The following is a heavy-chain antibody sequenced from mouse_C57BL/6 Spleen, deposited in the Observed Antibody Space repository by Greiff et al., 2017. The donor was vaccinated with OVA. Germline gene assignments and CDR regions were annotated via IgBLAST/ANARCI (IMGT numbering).Heavy chain of an antibody. V-gene: IGHV10-1*01. CDR1: GFSFNTYA. CDR2: IRSKSNNYAT. Sequence: EVKVVESGGGFVQPKGSLKLSCAASGFSFNTYAMNWVRQAPGKGLEWVARIRSKSNNYATYYADSVKDRFTISRDDSESMLYLQMNNLKTEDTAMYYCVSSNYFDYWGQGTTLTVSS. CDR3: VSSNYFDY. D-gene: IGHD1-1*01. J-gene: IGHJ2*01.